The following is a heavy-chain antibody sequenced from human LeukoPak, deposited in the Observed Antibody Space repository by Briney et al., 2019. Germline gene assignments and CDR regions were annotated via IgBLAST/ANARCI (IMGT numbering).Heavy chain of an antibody. CDR1: GYTFTDYY. CDR3: ARGGGGYSY. Sequence: ASVKVSCKASGYTFTDYYMHWVRQAPGQGLEWMGWIIPSSGDTNYAQKFQGRVTMTRDTSITTGYMELTSLRSDDTAVYCCARGGGGYSYWGQGTLVTVSS. CDR2: IIPSSGDT. V-gene: IGHV1-2*02. D-gene: IGHD2-21*02. J-gene: IGHJ4*02.